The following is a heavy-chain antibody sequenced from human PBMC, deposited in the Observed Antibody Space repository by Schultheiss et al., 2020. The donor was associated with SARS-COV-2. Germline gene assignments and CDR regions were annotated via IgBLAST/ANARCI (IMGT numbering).Heavy chain of an antibody. CDR2: IYYSGST. J-gene: IGHJ2*01. Sequence: SETLSLTCTVSGGSISSGSYYWSWIRQPAGKGLEWIGYIYYSGSTNYNPSLKSRLTISVDTSKNQFSLKLSSVTAADTAVYYCARDPGWHYDLWGRGTLVTVSS. CDR3: ARDPGWHYDL. V-gene: IGHV4-61*10. CDR1: GGSISSGSYY.